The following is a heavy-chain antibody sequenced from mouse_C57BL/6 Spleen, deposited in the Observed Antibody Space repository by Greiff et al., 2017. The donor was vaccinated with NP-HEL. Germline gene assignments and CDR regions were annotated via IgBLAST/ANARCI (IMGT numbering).Heavy chain of an antibody. Sequence: DVQLQESGPGLVKPSQSLSLTCSVTGYSITSGYYWNWIRQFPGNKLEWMGYISYDGSNNYNPSLKNRISITRDTSKNQFFLKLNSVTTEDTATYYCARDQGAYYSNSYWYFDVWGTGTTVTVSS. CDR1: GYSITSGYY. J-gene: IGHJ1*03. V-gene: IGHV3-6*01. D-gene: IGHD2-5*01. CDR3: ARDQGAYYSNSYWYFDV. CDR2: ISYDGSN.